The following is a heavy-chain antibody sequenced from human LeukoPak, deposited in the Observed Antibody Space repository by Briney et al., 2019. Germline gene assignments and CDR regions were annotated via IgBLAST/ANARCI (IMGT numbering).Heavy chain of an antibody. CDR2: INHSGST. D-gene: IGHD2-15*01. J-gene: IGHJ5*02. V-gene: IGHV4-38-2*02. CDR3: ARLRSVVRFHSSLPNWFDP. CDR1: GYSISTGYY. Sequence: SETLSLTCIVSGYSISTGYYWGWIRQPPGKGLEWIGEINHSGSTNYNPSLKSRVTISVDTSKNQFSLKLSSVTAADTAVYYCARLRSVVRFHSSLPNWFDPWGQGTLVTVSS.